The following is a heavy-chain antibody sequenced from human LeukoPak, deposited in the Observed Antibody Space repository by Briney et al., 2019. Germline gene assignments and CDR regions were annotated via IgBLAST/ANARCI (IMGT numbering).Heavy chain of an antibody. V-gene: IGHV1-8*01. J-gene: IGHJ5*02. D-gene: IGHD3-9*01. CDR2: MNPNSGNT. Sequence: ASVKVSCKASGYTFTSYDINWVRQATGQGLEWMGWMNPNSGNTGYAQKFQGRVTMTRNTSISTAYMELSSLRSEDTAVYYCAAAIRYYDILTGYWRFDPWGQGTLVTVSS. CDR3: AAAIRYYDILTGYWRFDP. CDR1: GYTFTSYD.